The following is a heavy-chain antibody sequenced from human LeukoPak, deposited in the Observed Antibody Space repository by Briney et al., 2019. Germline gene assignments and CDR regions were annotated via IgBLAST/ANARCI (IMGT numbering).Heavy chain of an antibody. Sequence: SETLSLTCTVSGGSISNSLYFWGWNRQPPGKGPEWIATVYYSGLTYYNPSLKSRVTMSVDTSKNQFSLNLSSVTAADTAVYYCARERHYFDWIDAFDIWGQGTLVTVSS. V-gene: IGHV4-39*07. CDR1: GGSISNSLYF. D-gene: IGHD3-9*01. CDR3: ARERHYFDWIDAFDI. J-gene: IGHJ3*02. CDR2: VYYSGLT.